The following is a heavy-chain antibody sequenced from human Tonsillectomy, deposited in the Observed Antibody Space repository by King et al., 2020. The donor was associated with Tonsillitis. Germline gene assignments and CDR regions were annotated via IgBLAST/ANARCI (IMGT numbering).Heavy chain of an antibody. CDR2: ISYDGSNK. J-gene: IGHJ4*02. CDR1: GFTFSNYA. V-gene: IGHV3-30*04. Sequence: VQLVESGGGVVQPGKSLRLSCAASGFTFSNYAIHWVRQAPGKGLEWVALISYDGSNKYYADSVKGRFTISRDSSKNTLYLQMNSQRVEDTSVYYCAVDFDSYNWGATFDYWGQGTLVTVSP. D-gene: IGHD5-24*01. CDR3: AVDFDSYNWGATFDY.